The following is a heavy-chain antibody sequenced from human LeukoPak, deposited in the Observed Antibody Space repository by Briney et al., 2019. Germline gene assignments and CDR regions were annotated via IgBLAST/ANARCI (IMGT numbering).Heavy chain of an antibody. CDR2: MYYSGTT. J-gene: IGHJ3*01. CDR3: ARHGPVVTATDAFDL. Sequence: SETLSLTCTVSGGSISSSNYYWGWIRQPPGKGLEWIGSMYYSGTTSYNPSLKSRVTISIDTSMHQFSLKLSSVTAADTAIYYCARHGPVVTATDAFDLWGQGTMVTVSS. D-gene: IGHD2-21*02. CDR1: GGSISSSNYY. V-gene: IGHV4-39*07.